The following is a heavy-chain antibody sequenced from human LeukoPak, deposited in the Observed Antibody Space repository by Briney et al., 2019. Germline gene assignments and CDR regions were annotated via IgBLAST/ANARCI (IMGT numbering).Heavy chain of an antibody. Sequence: GGSLRLSCAASAFTFSSYTMNWVRQAPGKGLEWVSSISSSSSYIYYADSVKGRFTISRDNAKNSLYLQMNSLRAEDTAVYYCARDKEVTGTTRGIFDIWGQGTMVTVSS. CDR3: ARDKEVTGTTRGIFDI. CDR1: AFTFSSYT. V-gene: IGHV3-21*01. CDR2: ISSSSSYI. J-gene: IGHJ3*02. D-gene: IGHD1-20*01.